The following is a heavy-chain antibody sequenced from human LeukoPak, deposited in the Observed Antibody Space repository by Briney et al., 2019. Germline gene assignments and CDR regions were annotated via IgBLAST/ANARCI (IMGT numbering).Heavy chain of an antibody. Sequence: GGSLRLSCAASGFSFSSYEMNWVRQAPGKGLEWVSYISSRGTTISYADSVKGRFTISRDNSKNTLYLQMNSLRAEDTAVYYCARDSDDYVWGSYRQHDAFDIWGQGTMVTVSS. J-gene: IGHJ3*02. D-gene: IGHD3-16*02. CDR2: ISSRGTTI. V-gene: IGHV3-48*03. CDR1: GFSFSSYE. CDR3: ARDSDDYVWGSYRQHDAFDI.